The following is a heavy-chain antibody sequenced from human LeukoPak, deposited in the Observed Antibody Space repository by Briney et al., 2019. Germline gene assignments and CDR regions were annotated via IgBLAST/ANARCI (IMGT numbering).Heavy chain of an antibody. J-gene: IGHJ3*02. D-gene: IGHD3-22*01. CDR3: ARPIYDSSGYYLDAFDI. CDR2: IYTSGST. V-gene: IGHV4-61*02. Sequence: TSQTLSLTCTVSGGSISSGSYYWSWIRQPAGKGLEWIGRIYTSGSTNYNPSLKSRVTISVDTSKNQFSLKLSSVTAADTAVYYCARPIYDSSGYYLDAFDIWGQGTMVTVSS. CDR1: GGSISSGSYY.